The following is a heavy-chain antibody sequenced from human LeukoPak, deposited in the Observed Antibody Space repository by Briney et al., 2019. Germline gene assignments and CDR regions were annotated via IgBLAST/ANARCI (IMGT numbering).Heavy chain of an antibody. CDR1: GVSFDDYY. V-gene: IGHV4-34*04. CDR3: TRMTTGHDY. J-gene: IGHJ4*02. CDR2: INHSGYT. Sequence: SETLSLTCAVSGVSFDDYYWSWVRQTPGKGLEWLGEINHSGYTNDSPSLKSRATLSIDTSNKQFSLNLRSVTVADAGIYYCTRMTTGHDYWGQGTLVTVSS. D-gene: IGHD4-17*01.